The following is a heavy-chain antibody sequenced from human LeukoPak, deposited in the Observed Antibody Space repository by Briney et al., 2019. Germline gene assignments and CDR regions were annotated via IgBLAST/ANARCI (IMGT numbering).Heavy chain of an antibody. Sequence: GRSLRLSCAASGFTFSSYGMHWVRQAPGKGLEWVAVISYDGSNKYYADSVKGRFTISRDKSKNTVFLQMNSLRVEDTAVYYCAGGRIAPADLDYWGQGTLVTVSS. V-gene: IGHV3-30*03. CDR2: ISYDGSNK. CDR1: GFTFSSYG. D-gene: IGHD6-13*01. J-gene: IGHJ4*02. CDR3: AGGRIAPADLDY.